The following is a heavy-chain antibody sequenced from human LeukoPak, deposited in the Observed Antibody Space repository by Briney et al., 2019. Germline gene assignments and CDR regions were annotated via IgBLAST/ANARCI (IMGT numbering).Heavy chain of an antibody. CDR1: GYTFTGYY. V-gene: IGHV1-24*01. Sequence: ASVKVSCKASGYTFTGYYMHWVRQAPGQGLEWMGGFDPEDGETIYAQKFQGRVTMTEDTSTDTAYMELSSLRSEDTAVYYCATGVYVWGSYRPLDYWGQGTLVTVSS. J-gene: IGHJ4*02. CDR2: FDPEDGET. D-gene: IGHD3-16*02. CDR3: ATGVYVWGSYRPLDY.